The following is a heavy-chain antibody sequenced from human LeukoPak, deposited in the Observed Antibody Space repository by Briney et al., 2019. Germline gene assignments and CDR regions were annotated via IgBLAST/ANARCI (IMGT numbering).Heavy chain of an antibody. Sequence: PGGSLRLSCAASGFTFSNYAMHWVRQAPGKGLEWVAVISYDGSMKYYADSVKGRFTISRDTSRNTLYLQMNNLRAEDTALYFCARDSGYCSGGYCYTPRFFDSWGQGTLVTVSS. CDR3: ARDSGYCSGGYCYTPRFFDS. CDR2: ISYDGSMK. V-gene: IGHV3-30*04. J-gene: IGHJ4*02. CDR1: GFTFSNYA. D-gene: IGHD2-15*01.